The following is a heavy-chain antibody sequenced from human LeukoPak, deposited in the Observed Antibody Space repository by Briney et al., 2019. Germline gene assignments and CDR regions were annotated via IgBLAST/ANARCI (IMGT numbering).Heavy chain of an antibody. D-gene: IGHD4-17*01. J-gene: IGHJ6*03. CDR2: IDISGNTI. Sequence: GGSLRLSCAASGFSFSDYEMNWVRQAPGKGLEWLSHIDISGNTIHYADSVEGRFTISRDNAKNSVYLQMSSLRDEDTALYYCAKDATAVPVTVYMDVWGKGTTVTVSS. CDR1: GFSFSDYE. CDR3: AKDATAVPVTVYMDV. V-gene: IGHV3-48*03.